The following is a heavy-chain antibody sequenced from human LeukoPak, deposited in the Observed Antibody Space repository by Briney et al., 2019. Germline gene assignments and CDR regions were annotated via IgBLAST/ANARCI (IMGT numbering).Heavy chain of an antibody. CDR1: GGSISYYY. Sequence: QVQLQESGPGLVKPSQTLSLTCTLSGGSISYYYWSWIRQPPGKGLEWIGYIYHSGSTEYNPSLKSRVTISVDTSKNQFSLKLSSVTAADTAVYYCARVGGFGENNYWGQGTLVTVSS. CDR3: ARVGGFGENNY. V-gene: IGHV4-59*01. D-gene: IGHD3-10*01. J-gene: IGHJ4*02. CDR2: IYHSGST.